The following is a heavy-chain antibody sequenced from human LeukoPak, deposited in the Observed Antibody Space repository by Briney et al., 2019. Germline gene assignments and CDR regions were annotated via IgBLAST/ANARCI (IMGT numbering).Heavy chain of an antibody. CDR1: GGSISSSSYY. J-gene: IGHJ3*02. D-gene: IGHD3-3*01. CDR2: IYYSGST. Sequence: SETLSLTCTVSGGSISSSSYYWGWIRQPPGKGLEWIGSIYYSGSTYYNPSLKSRVTISVDTSKNQFSLKLSSVTAADTAVYYCARQKGIFGAFDIWGQGTMVTVSS. V-gene: IGHV4-39*01. CDR3: ARQKGIFGAFDI.